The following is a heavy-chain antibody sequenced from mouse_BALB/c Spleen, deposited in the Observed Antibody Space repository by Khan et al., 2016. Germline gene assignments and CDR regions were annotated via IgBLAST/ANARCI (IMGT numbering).Heavy chain of an antibody. Sequence: EVQLKESGPELVKPGDSVKLSCTVSGFNIKDTYMHWVKQKPERGLEWIVSIDPANGNTKYDPKFKGRATITADTSSNTAYLQLSCLTSEDTAAYYCARSTDYWGHGTTLTVSS. CDR1: GFNIKDTY. CDR3: ARSTDY. V-gene: IGHV14-3*02. CDR2: IDPANGNT. J-gene: IGHJ2*01.